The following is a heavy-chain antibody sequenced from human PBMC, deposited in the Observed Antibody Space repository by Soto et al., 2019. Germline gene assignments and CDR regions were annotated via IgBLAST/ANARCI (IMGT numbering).Heavy chain of an antibody. V-gene: IGHV4-31*03. Sequence: SETLSLTCTVSGGSISSGGYYWSWIRQHPGKGLEWIGYIYYSGSTYYNPSLKSRVTISVDTSKNQFSLKLSSVTAADTAVYYCARDRGNYGAVFFDYWGQGTLVTVSS. D-gene: IGHD4-17*01. CDR1: GGSISSGGYY. CDR2: IYYSGST. CDR3: ARDRGNYGAVFFDY. J-gene: IGHJ4*02.